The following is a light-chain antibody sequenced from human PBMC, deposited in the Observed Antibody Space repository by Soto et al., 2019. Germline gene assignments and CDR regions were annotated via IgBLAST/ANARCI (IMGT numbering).Light chain of an antibody. Sequence: QSVLTQPASVSGSPGQSITISCTGTSSDVGAYDFVSWYQQHPDKAPKLMIYEVSNRPSGVSNRFSGSKSVNTATLTISGLQAEDEADYYCSSYTRSSTRVFVTGTWSPS. V-gene: IGLV2-14*03. CDR3: SSYTRSSTRV. CDR2: EVS. J-gene: IGLJ1*01. CDR1: SSDVGAYDF.